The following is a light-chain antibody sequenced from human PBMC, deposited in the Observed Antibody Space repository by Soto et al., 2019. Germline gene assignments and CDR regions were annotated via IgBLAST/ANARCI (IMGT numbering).Light chain of an antibody. Sequence: EIVMTQSPATLSVSPGERATLSCRASQSVSSNLAWYQQKPGQAPRLLIYGASTRATGIPARFSGSGSGTEFTLTISSLQSEDFAVYYCKQYNNWPPITFGQGTHWRL. J-gene: IGKJ5*01. CDR3: KQYNNWPPIT. CDR2: GAS. CDR1: QSVSSN. V-gene: IGKV3-15*01.